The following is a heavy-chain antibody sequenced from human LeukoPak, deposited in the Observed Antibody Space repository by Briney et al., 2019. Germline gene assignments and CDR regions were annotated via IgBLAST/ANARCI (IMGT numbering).Heavy chain of an antibody. Sequence: PGGSLRLSCAASGFTFSSYAMSWVRQAPGKGLEWVSAISGSGGSTYYADSVKGRFTISRDSSKNTLYLQMNSLRAEDTAVYYCAKDNYDILTGYYNVYYYYGMDVWGQGTTVTVSS. CDR1: GFTFSSYA. CDR3: AKDNYDILTGYYNVYYYYGMDV. D-gene: IGHD3-9*01. CDR2: ISGSGGST. V-gene: IGHV3-23*01. J-gene: IGHJ6*02.